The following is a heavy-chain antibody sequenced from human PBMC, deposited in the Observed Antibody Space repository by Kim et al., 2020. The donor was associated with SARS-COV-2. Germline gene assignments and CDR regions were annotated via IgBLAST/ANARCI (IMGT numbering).Heavy chain of an antibody. CDR2: ISSSSSYI. CDR3: ARDIRYVGAGDY. Sequence: GGSLRLSCAASGFTFSSYSMNWVRQAPGKGLEWVSSISSSSSYIYYADSVKGRFTISRDNAKNSLYLQMNSLRAEDTAVYYCARDIRYVGAGDYWGQGTLVTVSS. D-gene: IGHD2-2*01. V-gene: IGHV3-21*01. CDR1: GFTFSSYS. J-gene: IGHJ4*02.